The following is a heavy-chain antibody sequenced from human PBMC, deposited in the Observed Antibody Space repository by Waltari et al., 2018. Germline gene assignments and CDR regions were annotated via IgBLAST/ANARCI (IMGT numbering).Heavy chain of an antibody. D-gene: IGHD6-19*01. Sequence: QVQLQESGPALVKPSETLSLTCAVSGVSISSGDHWGWIRPPPGKGLEWITLIYHSGATYYNPSRKSLVAILVDTSKTQFSLKLRSVTAADTAVYFCARHYPGFEVGGLNYWGQGNPVTVSS. V-gene: IGHV4-38-2*01. CDR3: ARHYPGFEVGGLNY. CDR1: GVSISSGDH. J-gene: IGHJ4*02. CDR2: IYHSGAT.